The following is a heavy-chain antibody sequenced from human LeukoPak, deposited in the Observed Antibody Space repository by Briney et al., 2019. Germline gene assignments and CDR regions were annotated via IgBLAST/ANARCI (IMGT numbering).Heavy chain of an antibody. D-gene: IGHD6-13*01. Sequence: GASVKVSCKASGYTFTTYGISWVRQAPGQGLEWMGGISAYNGNTNYAQKLQGRVTMTTDTSTSTAYMDLRSLRSDDTAVYYCARDESSSWYLWYFDYWGQGTLVTVSS. CDR2: ISAYNGNT. J-gene: IGHJ4*02. CDR1: GYTFTTYG. CDR3: ARDESSSWYLWYFDY. V-gene: IGHV1-18*01.